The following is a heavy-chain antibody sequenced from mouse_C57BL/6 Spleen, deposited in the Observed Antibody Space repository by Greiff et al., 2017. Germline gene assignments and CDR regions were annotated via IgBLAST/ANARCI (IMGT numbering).Heavy chain of an antibody. Sequence: VQLQQPGAELVKPGASVKLSCKASGYTFTSYWMHWVKQRPGQGLEWIGMIHPNSGSTNYNEKFKSKATLTVDKSSSTAYMQLSSLTSEDSAVYYCARPYYSNPDAMDYWGQGTSVTVSS. V-gene: IGHV1-64*01. CDR1: GYTFTSYW. J-gene: IGHJ4*01. CDR2: IHPNSGST. D-gene: IGHD2-5*01. CDR3: ARPYYSNPDAMDY.